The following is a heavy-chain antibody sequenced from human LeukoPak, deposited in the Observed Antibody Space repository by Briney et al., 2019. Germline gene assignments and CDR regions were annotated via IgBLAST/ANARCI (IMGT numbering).Heavy chain of an antibody. J-gene: IGHJ6*02. D-gene: IGHD4-17*01. V-gene: IGHV1-18*01. Sequence: ASVKVPRKASGYTLPRFGICLVLETPAPGLGWVVWISAYNGNTNNAQKLQGRVTMTTDTSTSTAYMELRSLRSDDTAVYYCARASTTVTYYYYGMDVWGQGTTVTVSS. CDR2: ISAYNGNT. CDR3: ARASTTVTYYYYGMDV. CDR1: GYTLPRFG.